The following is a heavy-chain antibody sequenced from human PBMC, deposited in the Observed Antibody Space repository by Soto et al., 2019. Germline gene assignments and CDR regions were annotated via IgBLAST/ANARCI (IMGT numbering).Heavy chain of an antibody. CDR2: ISYDGSNK. Sequence: GGSLRLSCAASGFTFSSYAMHWVRQAPGKGLEWVAVISYDGSNKYYADSVKGRFTISRDNSKNTLYLQMNSLRAEDTAVYYCARDYYDSSGYYYVNLWGQGTLVTVSS. J-gene: IGHJ4*02. D-gene: IGHD3-22*01. V-gene: IGHV3-30-3*01. CDR3: ARDYYDSSGYYYVNL. CDR1: GFTFSSYA.